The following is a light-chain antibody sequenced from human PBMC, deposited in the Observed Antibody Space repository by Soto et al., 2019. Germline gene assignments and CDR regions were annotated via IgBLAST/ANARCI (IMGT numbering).Light chain of an antibody. CDR2: EVS. V-gene: IGLV2-14*01. CDR3: SSYTNINTRACV. J-gene: IGLJ1*01. Sequence: QSALTQPASVSGSPGQSITISCTGTSGDVGSYNRVSWYQQHPGKAPKLIIYEVSDRPSGVSNRFSGSKSGNTASLTISGLPAEDEAEYYCSSYTNINTRACVFGTGTQVTVL. CDR1: SGDVGSYNR.